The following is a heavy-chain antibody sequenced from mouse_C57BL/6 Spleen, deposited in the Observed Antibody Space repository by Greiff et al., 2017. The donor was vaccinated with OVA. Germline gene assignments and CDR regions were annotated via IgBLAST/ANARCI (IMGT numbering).Heavy chain of an antibody. J-gene: IGHJ1*03. CDR3: ARRLGRRYFDV. CDR1: GFSLSTSGMG. D-gene: IGHD4-1*01. CDR2: LSWDDDK. V-gene: IGHV8-12*01. Sequence: QVTLKESGPGILQSSQTLSLTCSFSGFSLSTSGMGVSWIRQPSGKGLEWLAHLSWDDDKRSNPSLKSRLTISKDTSRNQVFLKITSVDTADTATDYCARRLGRRYFDVWGTGTTVTVSS.